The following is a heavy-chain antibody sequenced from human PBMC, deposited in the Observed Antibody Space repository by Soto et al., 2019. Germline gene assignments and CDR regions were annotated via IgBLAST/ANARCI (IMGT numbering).Heavy chain of an antibody. CDR1: GGSISSYY. J-gene: IGHJ4*02. Sequence: PSETLSLTCTVSGGSISSYYWSWIRQPPGKGLEWIGYIYYSGSTNYNPSLKSRVTISVDTSKNQFSLKLSSVTAADTAVYYCARHYYDSSGYVFDYWGQGTLVTVSS. D-gene: IGHD3-22*01. CDR3: ARHYYDSSGYVFDY. V-gene: IGHV4-59*08. CDR2: IYYSGST.